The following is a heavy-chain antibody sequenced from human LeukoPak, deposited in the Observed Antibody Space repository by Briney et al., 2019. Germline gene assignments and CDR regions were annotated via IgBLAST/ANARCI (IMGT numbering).Heavy chain of an antibody. J-gene: IGHJ4*02. CDR2: ISSDGSST. V-gene: IGHV3-74*01. Sequence: QAGGSLRLSCAASGFTFSTYWMHWVRQAPGTGLVWVSLISSDGSSTNYADSVKGRFTISRDNAKNTLYLQMNSLRAEDTAVYYCATDVPAVTIFGYWGQGTLVTVSS. D-gene: IGHD2-2*01. CDR3: ATDVPAVTIFGY. CDR1: GFTFSTYW.